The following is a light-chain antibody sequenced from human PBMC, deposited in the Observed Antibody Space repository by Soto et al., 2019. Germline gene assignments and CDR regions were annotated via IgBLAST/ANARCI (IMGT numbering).Light chain of an antibody. CDR1: QSVNNND. CDR3: QQYDRSPYT. J-gene: IGKJ2*01. Sequence: EIVLTQSPDTLSLSPGERATLSCRASQSVNNNDLAWYQHKPGQAPRLLIYGASSRPGGIPDKFSGSGSGTDFTFTINSLEPEDFAVYYCQQYDRSPYTFGQGTKLEI. V-gene: IGKV3-20*01. CDR2: GAS.